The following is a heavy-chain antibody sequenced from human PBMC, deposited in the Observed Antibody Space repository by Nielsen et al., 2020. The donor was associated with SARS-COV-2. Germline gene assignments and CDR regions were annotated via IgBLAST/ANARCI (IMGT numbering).Heavy chain of an antibody. V-gene: IGHV3-21*01. CDR3: ARWWRQLTLPGTDAFDI. D-gene: IGHD2-15*01. Sequence: GESLKISCAASGFTFSSYSMNWVRQAPGKGLEWVSSISSSSSYIYYADSVKGRFTISRDNAKNSLYLQMNSLRAEDTAVYYCARWWRQLTLPGTDAFDIWGQGTMVTVSS. J-gene: IGHJ3*02. CDR2: ISSSSSYI. CDR1: GFTFSSYS.